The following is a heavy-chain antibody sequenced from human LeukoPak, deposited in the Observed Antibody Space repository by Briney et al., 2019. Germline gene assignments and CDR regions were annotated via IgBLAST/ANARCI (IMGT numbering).Heavy chain of an antibody. J-gene: IGHJ4*02. V-gene: IGHV3-30*18. CDR3: AKAGPYYDFWSGYYFDY. CDR2: ISYDGSNK. D-gene: IGHD3-3*01. Sequence: GGSLRLSCAASGFTCSSYGMHWVRQAPGKGLEWVAVISYDGSNKYYADSVKGRFTISRDNSKNTLYLQMNSLRAEDTAVYYCAKAGPYYDFWSGYYFDYWGQGTLVTVSS. CDR1: GFTCSSYG.